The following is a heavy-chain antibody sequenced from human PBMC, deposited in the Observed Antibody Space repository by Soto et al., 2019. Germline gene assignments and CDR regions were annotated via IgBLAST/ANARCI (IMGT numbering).Heavy chain of an antibody. CDR3: ARDPNGDYLGAFDF. Sequence: EVQLLEPGGGLVQPGGPLRLSCAASGFTFSSFFMSWVRQAPGKGLDWVSGIGANGGGTYYADSVKGRFIISRDNSKNTLYLQLNSLIADDTAVYYCARDPNGDYLGAFDFWGQKTMVTVSS. CDR1: GFTFSSFF. D-gene: IGHD4-17*01. V-gene: IGHV3-23*01. J-gene: IGHJ3*01. CDR2: IGANGGGT.